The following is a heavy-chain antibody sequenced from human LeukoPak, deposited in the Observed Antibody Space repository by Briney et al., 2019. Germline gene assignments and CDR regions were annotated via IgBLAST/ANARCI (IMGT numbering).Heavy chain of an antibody. Sequence: GRSLRLSCAASGFTVSSNYMSWVRQAPGKGLEWVSVIYSGGSTYYADSVKGRFTISRDNSKNTLYLQMNSLRAEDTAVYYCAREQYGGYDAFDIWGQGTMVTVSS. J-gene: IGHJ3*02. CDR3: AREQYGGYDAFDI. D-gene: IGHD5-12*01. V-gene: IGHV3-66*01. CDR1: GFTVSSNY. CDR2: IYSGGST.